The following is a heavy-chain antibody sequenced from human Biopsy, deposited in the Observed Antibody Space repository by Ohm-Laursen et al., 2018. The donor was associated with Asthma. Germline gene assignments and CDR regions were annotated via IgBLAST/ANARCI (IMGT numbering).Heavy chain of an antibody. D-gene: IGHD5-12*01. CDR3: ARGYSGSDRIVYYYSGLEV. CDR1: GDSFSNYA. Sequence: SSVKVSCKTSGDSFSNYAISWVRQAPGQGLEWMGGLIPVLGTPDHAQMFEGRVTITADESTSTAYMELSSLSAEDTAVYYCARGYSGSDRIVYYYSGLEVWGQGTTVTVSS. J-gene: IGHJ6*02. CDR2: LIPVLGTP. V-gene: IGHV1-69*01.